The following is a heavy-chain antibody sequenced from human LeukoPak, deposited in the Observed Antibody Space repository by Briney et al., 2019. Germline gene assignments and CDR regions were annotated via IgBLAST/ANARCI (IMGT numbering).Heavy chain of an antibody. J-gene: IGHJ4*02. CDR2: IWYDGSNK. Sequence: PGRSLRLSCAASGFTFSSYGIHWVRQAPGKGLEWVAVIWYDGSNKYYADSVKGRFTISRDNSKNTLYLQMDSLRAEDTAVYYCARERGVGGTTWGDIGYWGQGTLVTVSS. CDR1: GFTFSSYG. CDR3: ARERGVGGTTWGDIGY. V-gene: IGHV3-33*01. D-gene: IGHD1-26*01.